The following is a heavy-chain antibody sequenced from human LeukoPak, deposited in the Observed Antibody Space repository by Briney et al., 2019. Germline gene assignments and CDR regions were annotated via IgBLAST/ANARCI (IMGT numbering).Heavy chain of an antibody. CDR1: NGSLGSYS. J-gene: IGHJ4*02. V-gene: IGHV4-4*09. CDR3: ARLPLRSHFDY. Sequence: PSETLSLTCSVSNGSLGSYSWNWIRQPPGKGLEWIGYIYSTGNTIYNPSLKSRVTISVDTSKNQFSLKLNSVTAADTAVYYCARLPLRSHFDYWGQGTLVTVSS. CDR2: IYSTGNT.